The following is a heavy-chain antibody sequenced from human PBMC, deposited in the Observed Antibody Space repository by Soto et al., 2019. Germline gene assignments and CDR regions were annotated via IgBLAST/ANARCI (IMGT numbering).Heavy chain of an antibody. J-gene: IGHJ3*02. Sequence: QVQLQQWGAGLLKPSETLSLTCAVYGGSFSGYYWSLIRQPPGKGLEWIGEINHGGSTYYNPSLKSRVTVSVDASKNQFSLKLRSVTAADTAVYYCARSRVSGGRQSCSDIWGQGTMVTVSS. CDR3: ARSRVSGGRQSCSDI. CDR2: INHGGST. CDR1: GGSFSGYY. D-gene: IGHD1-26*01. V-gene: IGHV4-34*01.